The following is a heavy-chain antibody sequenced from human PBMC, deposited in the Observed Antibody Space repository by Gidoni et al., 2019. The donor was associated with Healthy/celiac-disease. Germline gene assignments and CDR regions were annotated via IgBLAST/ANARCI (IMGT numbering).Heavy chain of an antibody. D-gene: IGHD6-19*01. V-gene: IGHV3-30*18. CDR3: AKDFGPGYSSGWYIDY. Sequence: QVQLVESGGGVVRPGRSRRLSWAAPGFTFSSYGMHWFRQSPGKGLEWVEVISYDGSNQYYSDSVKGRFTISRDNSKNTLYLQMNSLRAEDTAVYYCAKDFGPGYSSGWYIDYWGQGTLVTVSS. J-gene: IGHJ4*02. CDR1: GFTFSSYG. CDR2: ISYDGSNQ.